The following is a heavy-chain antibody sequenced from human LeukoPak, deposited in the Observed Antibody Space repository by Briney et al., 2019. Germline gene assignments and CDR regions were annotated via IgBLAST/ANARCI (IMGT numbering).Heavy chain of an antibody. J-gene: IGHJ6*02. CDR3: SKGKEQQLVGYYYYGMDV. D-gene: IGHD6-13*01. Sequence: GGSLRLSCAASGFTFSSYGIHWVRQAPGQGLEWVAVISYDGSNKHFADSVKGRFAISRDNSKNTLYLHMNSLRAEDTAVYYCSKGKEQQLVGYYYYGMDVWGQGTTVTVSS. V-gene: IGHV3-30*18. CDR1: GFTFSSYG. CDR2: ISYDGSNK.